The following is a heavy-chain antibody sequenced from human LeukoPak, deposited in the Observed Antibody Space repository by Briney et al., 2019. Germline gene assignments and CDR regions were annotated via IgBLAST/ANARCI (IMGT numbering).Heavy chain of an antibody. J-gene: IGHJ4*02. V-gene: IGHV3-21*01. CDR1: GFTFSRYS. CDR3: ARGRRTGDRGYYFDY. CDR2: ISSSSSYI. D-gene: IGHD1-1*01. Sequence: GGSLRLSCAASGFTFSRYSMNWVRQAPGKGLEWVSSISSSSSYIYYADSVKGRFTISRDNAKNSLYLQMNNLRAEDTAMYYCARGRRTGDRGYYFDYWGQGTLVTVSS.